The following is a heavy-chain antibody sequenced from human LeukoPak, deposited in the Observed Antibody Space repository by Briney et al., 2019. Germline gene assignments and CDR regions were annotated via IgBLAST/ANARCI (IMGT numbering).Heavy chain of an antibody. D-gene: IGHD6-13*01. CDR1: GYTFTSYD. J-gene: IGHJ4*02. CDR2: MNPNSGNT. Sequence: ASVKVSCKASGYTFTSYDINWVRQATGQGLEWMGWMNPNSGNTGYAQKFQGRITMTRNTSISTAYMELSSLASEDTAVYYCARIAAAGNRRLNYWGQGTLVTVSS. CDR3: ARIAAAGNRRLNY. V-gene: IGHV1-8*01.